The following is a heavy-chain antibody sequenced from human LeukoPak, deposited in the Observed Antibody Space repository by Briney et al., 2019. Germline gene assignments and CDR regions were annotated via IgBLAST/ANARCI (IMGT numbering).Heavy chain of an antibody. D-gene: IGHD1-20*01. CDR1: GYTFTSYY. CDR2: INPSGGST. J-gene: IGHJ5*02. V-gene: IGHV1-46*01. Sequence: ASVKVSCKASGYTFTSYYMHWVRQAPGQGLEWMGIINPSGGSTSYAQKFQGRVTMTRDTSTSTVYMELSSLRSEDTAVYYCARTITGTLSNNWFDPWGQGTLVTVSS. CDR3: ARTITGTLSNNWFDP.